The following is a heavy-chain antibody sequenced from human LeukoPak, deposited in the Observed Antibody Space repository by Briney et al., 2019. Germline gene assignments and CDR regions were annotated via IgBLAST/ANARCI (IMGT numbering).Heavy chain of an antibody. V-gene: IGHV5-51*01. D-gene: IGHD2-15*01. CDR3: ARHGKEYGSLSWFDP. J-gene: IGHJ5*02. Sequence: GESLKISCKGSGYSFTSYWIGWVRQMPGKGLEWMGIIYPGDSDTRYSPSFQGQVTISADKSIRTAYLQWSSLKASDTGMYYCARHGKEYGSLSWFDPWGQGTQVTVSS. CDR1: GYSFTSYW. CDR2: IYPGDSDT.